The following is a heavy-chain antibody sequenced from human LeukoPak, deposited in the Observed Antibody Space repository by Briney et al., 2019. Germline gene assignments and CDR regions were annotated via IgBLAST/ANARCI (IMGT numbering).Heavy chain of an antibody. CDR2: IYSDGST. Sequence: GGSLRLSCAASGFTVSRNYMSWVRQAPGKGLEWVSEIYSDGSTYYAASVKGRFSISRDNSKNTVYLQMNSLRAEDRAVYYCARDLREHGVFDIWGQGTTVTVSS. J-gene: IGHJ3*02. CDR3: ARDLREHGVFDI. V-gene: IGHV3-53*01. CDR1: GFTVSRNY. D-gene: IGHD1-26*01.